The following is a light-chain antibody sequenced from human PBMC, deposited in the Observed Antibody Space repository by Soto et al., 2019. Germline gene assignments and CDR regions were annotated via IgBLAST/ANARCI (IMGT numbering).Light chain of an antibody. J-gene: IGKJ4*01. CDR1: QNINRY. CDR2: DSS. V-gene: IGKV1-5*01. Sequence: DIQITQSPSTLSEFVRDTITITSRASQNINRYLAWYQQKPGKAPKLLIYDSSTVERGVPSRFNGSGSATAFTLTISSLQPEDFATYYCQQYYTSSPLTVGGGTKVDIK. CDR3: QQYYTSSPLT.